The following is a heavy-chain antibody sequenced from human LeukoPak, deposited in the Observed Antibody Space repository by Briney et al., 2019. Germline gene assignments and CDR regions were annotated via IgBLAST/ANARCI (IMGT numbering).Heavy chain of an antibody. CDR3: ARAEDIVVVPAAMFSYYYYGMDV. CDR1: GGSFSGYY. J-gene: IGHJ6*02. CDR2: INHSGST. D-gene: IGHD2-2*01. Sequence: KPSETLSLTCAVYGGSFSGYYWSWIRQPPGKGLEWIGEINHSGSTNYNPSLKSRVTISVDKSKNQFSLKLSSVTAADTAVYYCARAEDIVVVPAAMFSYYYYGMDVWGQGTTITVSS. V-gene: IGHV4-34*01.